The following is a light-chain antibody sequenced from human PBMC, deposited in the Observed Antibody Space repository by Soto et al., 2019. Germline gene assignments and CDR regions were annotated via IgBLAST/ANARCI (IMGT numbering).Light chain of an antibody. CDR1: QSVNSNY. Sequence: ETVLTQSPGTLSLSPGERATLSCRASQSVNSNYLAWYQQKPGQAPRLLIYGASSRATGIPDRFSGSGSGTDFILTISRLEPGDFAVYYCQQYGRSPRTFGQGTKVEIK. V-gene: IGKV3-20*01. CDR2: GAS. CDR3: QQYGRSPRT. J-gene: IGKJ1*01.